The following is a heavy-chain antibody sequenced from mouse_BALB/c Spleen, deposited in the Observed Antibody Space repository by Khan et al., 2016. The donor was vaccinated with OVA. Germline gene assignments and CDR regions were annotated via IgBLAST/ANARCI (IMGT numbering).Heavy chain of an antibody. CDR1: GYSFTIYY. CDR3: VIWYDFFVY. CDR2: VNPNNGGT. V-gene: IGHV1-18*01. D-gene: IGHD2-14*01. Sequence: VQLKQSGPDLVKPGASVNISCKASGYSFTIYYMHWVRQSHGKSIECIGRVNPNNGGTSYNQKFKGKAILTVDKSSTTAYMELRSLTSEDAAVYYYVIWYDFFVYWGQGTLVTVSA. J-gene: IGHJ3*01.